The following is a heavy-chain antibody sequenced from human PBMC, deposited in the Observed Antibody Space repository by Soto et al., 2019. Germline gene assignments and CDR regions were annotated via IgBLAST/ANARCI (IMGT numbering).Heavy chain of an antibody. D-gene: IGHD4-17*01. Sequence: QVQLVQSGAEVKKPGSSVKVSCEASGGTFKTYSINWVRQAPGQGVEWMGGIIPIFGTTNYAQKFQGRVTITADESTSTAYMELSSLRSDDTAVYYCATNHRAVTIDYYSYGLDVWGQGTTLTVSS. CDR3: ATNHRAVTIDYYSYGLDV. J-gene: IGHJ6*02. V-gene: IGHV1-69*01. CDR2: IIPIFGTT. CDR1: GGTFKTYS.